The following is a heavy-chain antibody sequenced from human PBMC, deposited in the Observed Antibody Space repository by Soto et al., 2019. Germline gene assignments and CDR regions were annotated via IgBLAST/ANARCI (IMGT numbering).Heavy chain of an antibody. CDR2: LSLYSVGT. Sequence: VQLVPSGGEVKRPGASVRVSCKTSGYTFSNYGITWVRQSPGPHLEWLEWLSLYSVGTNYAQKFQGRVSMTTDTSTTTAYMELRSLRSDDTAVYYCARVVPGAEAWFGPWGQGTLVTVSS. V-gene: IGHV1-18*01. D-gene: IGHD2-2*01. J-gene: IGHJ5*02. CDR3: ARVVPGAEAWFGP. CDR1: GYTFSNYG.